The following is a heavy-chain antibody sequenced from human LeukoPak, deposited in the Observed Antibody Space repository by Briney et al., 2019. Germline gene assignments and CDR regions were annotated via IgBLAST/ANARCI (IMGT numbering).Heavy chain of an antibody. CDR1: GFTFSNYA. CDR2: ISGSGGST. V-gene: IGHV3-23*01. J-gene: IGHJ3*02. Sequence: GGSLRLSCAASGFTFSNYAMRWVRQAPGKGLEWVSAISGSGGSTYYADSVKGRFTISRDNSKNTLYLQMNSLRAEDTAVYYCAKSERLLWFGELLTDAFDIWGQGTVVTVSS. CDR3: AKSERLLWFGELLTDAFDI. D-gene: IGHD3-10*01.